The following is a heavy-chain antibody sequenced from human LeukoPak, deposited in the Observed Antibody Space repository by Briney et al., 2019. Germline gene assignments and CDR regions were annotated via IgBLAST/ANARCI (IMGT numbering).Heavy chain of an antibody. D-gene: IGHD5-18*01. Sequence: ASVKVSCKASGYTFTSYDINWVRQATGQGLEWMGWMDPNSGNTGYAQKFQGRVTITRNTSISSAYMELSSLRSEDTAVYYCARGPTVDNYGYWVGNYWGQGTLVTVSS. CDR3: ARGPTVDNYGYWVGNY. CDR1: GYTFTSYD. J-gene: IGHJ4*02. CDR2: MDPNSGNT. V-gene: IGHV1-8*03.